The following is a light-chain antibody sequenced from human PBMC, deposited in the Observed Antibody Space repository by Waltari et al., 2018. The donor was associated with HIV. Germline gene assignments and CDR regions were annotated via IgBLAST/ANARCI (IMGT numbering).Light chain of an antibody. Sequence: DIVMTQSPDSLAVSLGERATINCKSNQSVLYSSNNKNYLAWYQQKPGQPPKLLIYWASTRESGVPDRFSGSGSGTDFTLTISSLQAEDVAVYYCQQYYSTPRTFGQWTKVEIK. CDR2: WAS. CDR1: QSVLYSSNNKNY. CDR3: QQYYSTPRT. V-gene: IGKV4-1*01. J-gene: IGKJ1*01.